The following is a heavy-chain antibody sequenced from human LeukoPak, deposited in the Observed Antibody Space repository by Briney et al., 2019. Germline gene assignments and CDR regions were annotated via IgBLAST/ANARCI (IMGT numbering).Heavy chain of an antibody. V-gene: IGHV4-4*02. Sequence: MPSETLSLTCAVSGGSISSSNWWSWVRQSPGKGLEWIGEIYHSGSTNYNPSLKSRVTISVDKSKNQFSLNLSSVTAADTAVYYCARGSKSPGYHSSRYFDSWGQGTLVTVSS. CDR3: ARGSKSPGYHSSRYFDS. CDR2: IYHSGST. J-gene: IGHJ4*02. D-gene: IGHD3-22*01. CDR1: GGSISSSNW.